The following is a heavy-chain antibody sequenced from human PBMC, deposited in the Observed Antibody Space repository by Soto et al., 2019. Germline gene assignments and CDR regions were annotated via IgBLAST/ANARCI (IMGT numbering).Heavy chain of an antibody. V-gene: IGHV1-3*01. D-gene: IGHD3-10*01. CDR1: GYTFTSYA. J-gene: IGHJ4*02. CDR2: INAGNGNT. Sequence: ASVKVSCKASGYTFTSYAMHWVRQAPGQRLELMGWINAGNGNTKYSQKFQGRVTITRDTSASTAYMELSSLRSEDTAVYYCARGGPGYYGSGSYKRGYYFDYWGQGTLVTVSS. CDR3: ARGGPGYYGSGSYKRGYYFDY.